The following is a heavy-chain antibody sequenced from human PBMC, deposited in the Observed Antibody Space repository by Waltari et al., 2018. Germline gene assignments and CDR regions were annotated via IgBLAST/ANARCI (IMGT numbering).Heavy chain of an antibody. J-gene: IGHJ3*01. V-gene: IGHV3-23*01. Sequence: EVQLMESGGGLVQPGGSLRLSCSASALTFSTYVINWVRQAPGKVLEWVCSISGSGAEWYAESVRGRFTISRDNPKNTVFLQMNSLRVEDTALYYCAKDDRYPDDVFGLWGLGTMVTVSS. D-gene: IGHD2-2*02. CDR1: ALTFSTYV. CDR2: ISGSGAE. CDR3: AKDDRYPDDVFGL.